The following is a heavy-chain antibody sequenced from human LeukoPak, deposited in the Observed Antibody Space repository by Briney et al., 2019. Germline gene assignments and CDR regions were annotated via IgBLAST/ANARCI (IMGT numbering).Heavy chain of an antibody. V-gene: IGHV2-5*01. D-gene: IGHD3-9*01. CDR2: YYCNDDK. J-gene: IGHJ4*02. CDR3: AHAPRHYDYLTGYYKNPDY. Sequence: SGPTLVHPSPAPTLTFTCSGFSCSTRGVGEAWIRQPPVKALECLALYYCNDDKRYTTSRQSRLTVTKDSSRNRVVLTMTNMDPVDTATYYCAHAPRHYDYLTGYYKNPDYWGQGTLVTVSS. CDR1: GFSCSTRGVG.